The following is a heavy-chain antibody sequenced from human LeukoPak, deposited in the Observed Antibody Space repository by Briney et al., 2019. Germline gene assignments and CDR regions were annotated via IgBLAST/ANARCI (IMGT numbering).Heavy chain of an antibody. Sequence: SGGSLRLSCAASGFTFSSYAMSWVRQAPGKGLEWVSAISGSGGSTYYADSVKGRFTISRDNSKNTLYLQMNSLRAEDTAVYYCAKTYCYDSSGYYYYDYWGQGTLVTVSS. V-gene: IGHV3-23*01. CDR2: ISGSGGST. CDR1: GFTFSSYA. J-gene: IGHJ4*02. D-gene: IGHD3-22*01. CDR3: AKTYCYDSSGYYYYDY.